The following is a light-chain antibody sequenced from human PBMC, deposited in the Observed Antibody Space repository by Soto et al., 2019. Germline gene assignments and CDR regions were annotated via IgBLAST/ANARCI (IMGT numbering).Light chain of an antibody. Sequence: QAVVTQPPSVSGSPGQSVTISCTGTSSDIGRYHYVSWYQQRPGKAPKLIIYDVFKRPSGVPDRFSGSKSANTASLTISGLQADDEANYCCCAHTGTSILFGGGTKLTVL. CDR2: DVF. J-gene: IGLJ2*01. CDR1: SSDIGRYHY. CDR3: CAHTGTSIL. V-gene: IGLV2-11*01.